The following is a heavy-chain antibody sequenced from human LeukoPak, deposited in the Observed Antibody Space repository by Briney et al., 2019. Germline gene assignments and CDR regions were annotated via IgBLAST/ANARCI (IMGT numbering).Heavy chain of an antibody. CDR1: GGTFSSYA. Sequence: VASVKVSCKASGGTFSSYAISWVRQAPGQGLEWMGGIIPIFGTANYAQKFQGRVTITADKSTSTAYMELSSLRSEDTAVYYCARRAIIQGTSALDFWGQGTVVIVSS. D-gene: IGHD3-3*01. CDR3: ARRAIIQGTSALDF. V-gene: IGHV1-69*06. J-gene: IGHJ4*02. CDR2: IIPIFGTA.